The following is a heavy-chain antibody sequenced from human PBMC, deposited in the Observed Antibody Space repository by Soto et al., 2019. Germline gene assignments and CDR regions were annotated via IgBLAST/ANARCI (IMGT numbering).Heavy chain of an antibody. CDR2: MNPNSGNT. V-gene: IGHV1-8*01. CDR3: ARGRYYGSGSYDAFDI. Sequence: QVQLVQSGAEVKKPGASVKVSCKASGYTFTSYDINWVRQATGQGLEWMGWMNPNSGNTGYAQKFQCRVTMTRNTSISTAYMELSSLRSEDTAVYYCARGRYYGSGSYDAFDIWGQETMVTVSS. J-gene: IGHJ3*02. CDR1: GYTFTSYD. D-gene: IGHD3-10*01.